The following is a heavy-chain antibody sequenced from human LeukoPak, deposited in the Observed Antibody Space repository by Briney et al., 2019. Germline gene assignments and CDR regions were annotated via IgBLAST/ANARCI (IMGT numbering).Heavy chain of an antibody. CDR2: INSDGSIT. J-gene: IGHJ4*02. Sequence: QSGGSLRLSCAPSGFTFSRNWMHWVRQAPGKGLMWVSRINSDGSITNYADSVKGRFTISRDNAKNTLYLQMSSLRAEDTAVYYCAKIDAYWGQGTLVTVSS. CDR1: GFTFSRNW. CDR3: AKIDAY. V-gene: IGHV3-74*01.